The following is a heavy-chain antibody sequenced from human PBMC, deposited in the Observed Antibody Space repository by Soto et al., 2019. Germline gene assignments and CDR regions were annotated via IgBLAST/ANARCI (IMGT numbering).Heavy chain of an antibody. J-gene: IGHJ4*02. CDR1: GYTFTSYG. Sequence: ASVKVSCKASGYTFTSYGISWVRQAPGQGLEWMGWISAYNGNTNYAQKLQGRVTMTTGTSTSTAYMELRSLRSDDTAVYYCARGGVGDYYDSSGYSSLLYWGQGTLVTVSS. CDR2: ISAYNGNT. CDR3: ARGGVGDYYDSSGYSSLLY. D-gene: IGHD3-22*01. V-gene: IGHV1-18*04.